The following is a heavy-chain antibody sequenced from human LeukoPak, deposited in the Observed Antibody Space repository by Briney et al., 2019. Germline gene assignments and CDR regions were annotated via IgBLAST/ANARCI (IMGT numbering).Heavy chain of an antibody. CDR1: GYTFTSYG. CDR2: ISAYNGNT. CDR3: ARDGSDVVVPAAIRVSSSSMGY. Sequence: GASVKVSCKASGYTFTSYGISWVRQAPGQGLEWMGWISAYNGNTNYAQKLQGRVTMTTDTSTSTAYMELRSLRSDDTAVYYCARDGSDVVVPAAIRVSSSSMGYWGQGTLVTVSS. D-gene: IGHD2-2*02. V-gene: IGHV1-18*01. J-gene: IGHJ4*02.